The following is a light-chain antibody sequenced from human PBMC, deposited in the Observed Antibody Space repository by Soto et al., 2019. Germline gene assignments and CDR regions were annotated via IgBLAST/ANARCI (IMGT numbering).Light chain of an antibody. V-gene: IGLV2-8*01. CDR3: SSYAGSNTVV. Sequence: QSVLTQPPSASGSPGQSVTISCTGTSSDVGGYNYVSWYQQHPGKAPKLMIYEVSKRPSGVPDRFSGSKSGNTASLTVSGLQAEDEDDYYCSSYAGSNTVVFGGGTQLTVL. CDR2: EVS. J-gene: IGLJ2*01. CDR1: SSDVGGYNY.